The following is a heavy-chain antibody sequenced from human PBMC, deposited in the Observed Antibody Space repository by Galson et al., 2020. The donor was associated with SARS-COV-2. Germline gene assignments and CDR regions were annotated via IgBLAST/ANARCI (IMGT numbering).Heavy chain of an antibody. CDR2: ISGTSTNI. Sequence: NSGGSLRLSCAASGFTFRSYNLNWARQAPGKGLEWVSSISGTSTNIYYADSMKGRFTISRDNAKNSVYLQMNSLGTEDTAVYYCTRERGYSYGYSDYWGQGTLVTVSS. CDR3: TRERGYSYGYSDY. D-gene: IGHD5-18*01. J-gene: IGHJ4*02. CDR1: GFTFRSYN. V-gene: IGHV3-21*06.